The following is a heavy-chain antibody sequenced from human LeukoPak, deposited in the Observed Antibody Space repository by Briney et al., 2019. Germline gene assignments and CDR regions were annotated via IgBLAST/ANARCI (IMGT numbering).Heavy chain of an antibody. Sequence: GGSLRLSCAASGFTFSSYWMHWVRQAPGKGLVWVSRINTDGSSTSYADSVKGRFTISRDNAKNTLYLQMYSLRAEDTAVYYCAREVSGSSYFDYWGQGTQVTVSS. CDR2: INTDGSST. D-gene: IGHD1-26*01. J-gene: IGHJ4*02. CDR3: AREVSGSSYFDY. V-gene: IGHV3-74*01. CDR1: GFTFSSYW.